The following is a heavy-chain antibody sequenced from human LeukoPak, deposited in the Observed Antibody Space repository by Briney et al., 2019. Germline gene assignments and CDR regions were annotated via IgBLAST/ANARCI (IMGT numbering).Heavy chain of an antibody. CDR2: ISGSDGST. V-gene: IGHV3-23*01. Sequence: GGSLRLSCAASGFTFSNYAMSWVRQAPGKGLEWVSAISGSDGSTYYADSVKGRFTISRDNSKNTLYLQMSNLRVEDTAVYYCAARLPYYGMDVWGQGTTVTVSS. CDR3: AARLPYYGMDV. J-gene: IGHJ6*02. CDR1: GFTFSNYA. D-gene: IGHD2-15*01.